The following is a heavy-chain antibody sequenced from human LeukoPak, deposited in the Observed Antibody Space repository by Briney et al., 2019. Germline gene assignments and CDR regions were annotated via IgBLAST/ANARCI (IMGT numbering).Heavy chain of an antibody. CDR1: GGTFSSYA. J-gene: IGHJ4*02. Sequence: SVKVSCKASGGTFSSYAISWVRQAPGQGLEWMGGIIPIFGTANYAQKFQGRVTITADQSTSTAYMELSSLRSEEPAVYYCASARPYYDIFTGYLNWGQGTLVTVPS. D-gene: IGHD3-9*01. V-gene: IGHV1-69*13. CDR2: IIPIFGTA. CDR3: ASARPYYDIFTGYLN.